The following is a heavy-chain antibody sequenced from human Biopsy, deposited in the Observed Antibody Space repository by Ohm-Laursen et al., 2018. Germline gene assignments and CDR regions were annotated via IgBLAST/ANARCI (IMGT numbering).Heavy chain of an antibody. CDR2: VTGSGRST. CDR3: AKGRSGGTGHGNWFDP. D-gene: IGHD3-10*01. Sequence: GSLRLSCAAAGVTLSGYSMSWVRQGPEKGLEWVSVVTGSGRSTYYTDSVKGRFSISRDNSKNTLYLQMNSLRVEDTAVYYCAKGRSGGTGHGNWFDPWGQGTLVIVSS. J-gene: IGHJ5*02. CDR1: GVTLSGYS. V-gene: IGHV3-23*01.